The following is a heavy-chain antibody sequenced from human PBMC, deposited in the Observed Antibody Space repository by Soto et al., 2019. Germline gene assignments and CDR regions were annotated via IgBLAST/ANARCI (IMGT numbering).Heavy chain of an antibody. J-gene: IGHJ4*02. CDR3: THKPSTVYYFDY. CDR2: IYWDDDK. V-gene: IGHV2-5*02. Sequence: QITLKESGPALVKPTQTLTLTCTFSGFSLSTSGVGVGWIRQPPGKALEWLALIYWDDDKRYSPSLKSRLTXXKXPSKNQVVLKMTNMDPVDTATYYCTHKPSTVYYFDYWGQGALVTVSS. D-gene: IGHD1-20*01. CDR1: GFSLSTSGVG.